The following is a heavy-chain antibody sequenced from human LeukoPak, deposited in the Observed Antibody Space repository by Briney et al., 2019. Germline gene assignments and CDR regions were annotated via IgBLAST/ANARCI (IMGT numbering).Heavy chain of an antibody. Sequence: ASVQVSCKASGGTFSSYAISWVRQAPGQGLEWMGGIIPIFGTANYAQKFQGRVTITTDESTSTAYMELSSLRSEDTAVYYCARGSPVDTAMVDYWGQGTLVTVSS. CDR1: GGTFSSYA. V-gene: IGHV1-69*05. J-gene: IGHJ4*02. CDR3: ARGSPVDTAMVDY. CDR2: IIPIFGTA. D-gene: IGHD5-18*01.